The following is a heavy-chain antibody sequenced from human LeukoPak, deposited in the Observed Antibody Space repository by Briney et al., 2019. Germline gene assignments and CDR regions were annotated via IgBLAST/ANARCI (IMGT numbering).Heavy chain of an antibody. CDR1: GYTFTSYH. J-gene: IGHJ4*02. V-gene: IGHV1-46*01. CDR2: INPSGGST. Sequence: GASVKVSCKASGYTFTSYHMHWVRQAPGQGLEIMGIINPSGGSTTYAQKFQGRVTMTRDTSTSTVYMELSSLRSEDTAVYYCAKLAAAGPAHYYFDYWGQGTLVTVSS. D-gene: IGHD6-13*01. CDR3: AKLAAAGPAHYYFDY.